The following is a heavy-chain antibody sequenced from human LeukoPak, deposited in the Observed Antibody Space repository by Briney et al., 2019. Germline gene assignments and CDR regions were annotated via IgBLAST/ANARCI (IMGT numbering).Heavy chain of an antibody. CDR1: GFTVSSNS. J-gene: IGHJ6*03. D-gene: IGHD3-10*01. CDR3: AKGAVREELYYYYYMDV. V-gene: IGHV3-53*01. CDR2: IYSGTT. Sequence: AGGSLRLSCTVSGFTVSSNSMSWVRQAPGKGLEWVSFIYSGTTHYSDSVKGRFTISRDNSKNTLYLQMNSLRAEDTAVYYCAKGAVREELYYYYYMDVWGKGTTVTISS.